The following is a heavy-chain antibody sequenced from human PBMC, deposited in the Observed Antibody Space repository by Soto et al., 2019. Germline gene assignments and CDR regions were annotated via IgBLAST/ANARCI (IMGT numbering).Heavy chain of an antibody. CDR2: IYNIGST. D-gene: IGHD1-26*01. Sequence: SETLSLTCTVSGCSISNYFWSWIRQPPGKGLEWIGYIYNIGSTNYNPSLKSRVTISVDTSKNLFSLNLTSVTAADTAVYYCARHGTSGIYYGAFDYWGQGTLVTVS. CDR1: GCSISNYF. V-gene: IGHV4-59*08. CDR3: ARHGTSGIYYGAFDY. J-gene: IGHJ4*02.